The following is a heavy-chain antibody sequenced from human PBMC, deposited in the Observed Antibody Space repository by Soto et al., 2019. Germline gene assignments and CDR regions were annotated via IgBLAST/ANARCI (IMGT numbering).Heavy chain of an antibody. V-gene: IGHV3-30-3*01. CDR2: ISYDGSNK. CDR3: ARDLKLEPGQYYYYGMDV. CDR1: GFTFSSYA. D-gene: IGHD1-1*01. J-gene: IGHJ6*02. Sequence: PGGSLRLSCAASGFTFSSYAMHWVRQAPGKGLEWVAVISYDGSNKYYADSVKGRFTISRDNSKNTLYLQMNSLRAEDTAVYYCARDLKLEPGQYYYYGMDVWGQGTTVTVS.